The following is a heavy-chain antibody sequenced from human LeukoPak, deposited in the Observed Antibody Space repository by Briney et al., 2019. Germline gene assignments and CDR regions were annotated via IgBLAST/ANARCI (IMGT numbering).Heavy chain of an antibody. Sequence: GGSLRLSCAASGFTFDDYAMHWVRQAPGKGLEWVSGISWKSDRIGYADSVKGRFTISRDNAKNSLYLQMNSLRVEDTAVYFCAKIGGYVVYWGQGTLVTVSS. CDR3: AKIGGYVVY. CDR2: ISWKSDRI. J-gene: IGHJ4*02. V-gene: IGHV3-9*01. CDR1: GFTFDDYA.